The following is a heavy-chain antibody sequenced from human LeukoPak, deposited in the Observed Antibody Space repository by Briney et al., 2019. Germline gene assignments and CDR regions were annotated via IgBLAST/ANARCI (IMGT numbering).Heavy chain of an antibody. CDR2: MYYRGNT. D-gene: IGHD2-21*02. CDR1: GGSISTITYY. Sequence: SETLSLTYTVSGGSISTITYYWGWIRQPPGKGLEWVGHMYYRGNTFYNPSLKSRVTISVDTSKNQFSLKLSSVTAADTAVYYCARAYCVGDCSVLHIYFDYWGQGTLVTVSS. CDR3: ARAYCVGDCSVLHIYFDY. V-gene: IGHV4-39*07. J-gene: IGHJ4*02.